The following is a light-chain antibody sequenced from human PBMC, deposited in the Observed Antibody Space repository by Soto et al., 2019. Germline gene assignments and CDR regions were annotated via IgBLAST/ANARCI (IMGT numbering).Light chain of an antibody. CDR1: QSISSW. CDR3: QQYNSDSPLT. J-gene: IGKJ1*01. Sequence: DIQMTQSPSTLSASVGDRVTITCRASQSISSWLAWYQQKPGKAPKLLIYDASSLESGVPSRFSGSGSGTEFTLTISSLQPDDFATYYCQQYNSDSPLTFGQGTKVDIK. CDR2: DAS. V-gene: IGKV1-5*01.